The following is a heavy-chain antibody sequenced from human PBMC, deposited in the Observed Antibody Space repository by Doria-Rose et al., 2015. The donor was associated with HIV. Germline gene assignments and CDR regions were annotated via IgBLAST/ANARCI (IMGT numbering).Heavy chain of an antibody. CDR1: GVSLSSPGMG. J-gene: IGHJ4*02. V-gene: IGHV2-26*01. CDR3: ARIKSSRWYHKYYFDF. Sequence: QVQLVQSGPVLVKPTETLTLTCTVPGVSLSSPGMGVSWIRQPPGKALEWLANIFPDDERSYKTSLKSRLTISRGSSKSQLVLTMTDMDPVDTATYYCARIKSSRWYHKYYFDFWGQGTLVIVSA. D-gene: IGHD6-13*01. CDR2: IFPDDER.